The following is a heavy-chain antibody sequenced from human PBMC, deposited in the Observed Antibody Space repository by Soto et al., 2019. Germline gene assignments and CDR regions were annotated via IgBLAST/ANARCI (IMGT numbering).Heavy chain of an antibody. V-gene: IGHV4-59*01. CDR2: IYYSGST. J-gene: IGHJ4*02. CDR1: GGSLSSYY. D-gene: IGHD6-6*01. Sequence: QVQLQESGPGLVKPSETLSLTCVVSGGSLSSYYWSWIRQPPGKGLEWIGYIYYSGSTNYNPSLNCRVTIPVDTSKNQFSLKRSSVTAADTAVYYCARTWRSTNDYWGRGTLVTVSS. CDR3: ARTWRSTNDY.